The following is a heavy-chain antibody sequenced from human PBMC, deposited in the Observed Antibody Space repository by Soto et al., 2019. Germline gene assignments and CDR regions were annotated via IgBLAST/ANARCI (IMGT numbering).Heavy chain of an antibody. Sequence: QVQLQQSGPGLVKPSQTLSLTCAISGDSVSSNNAAWNWIRQSPSRGLEWLGRTYYRSKWYNDYAVSVKIRITINPAPSKNQFSLQLNSVTPEDTAVYYCGRTGYSGTYYEGDYWGQGTLVTVSS. CDR1: GDSVSSNNAA. CDR2: TYYRSKWYN. CDR3: GRTGYSGTYYEGDY. J-gene: IGHJ4*02. V-gene: IGHV6-1*01. D-gene: IGHD1-26*01.